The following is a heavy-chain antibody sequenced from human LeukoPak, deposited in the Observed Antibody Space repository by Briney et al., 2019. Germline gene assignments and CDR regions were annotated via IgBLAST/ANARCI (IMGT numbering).Heavy chain of an antibody. CDR3: ARDREQWLFDY. Sequence: GGSLRLSCAASGFTFSDNYMSWIRQAPGKGLEWVSYISSSGSIYYADSVKGRFTISRDNAKNSLYLQMNSLRAEDTAVYYCARDREQWLFDYWGQGTLVTVSS. CDR2: ISSSGSI. J-gene: IGHJ4*02. V-gene: IGHV3-11*04. CDR1: GFTFSDNY. D-gene: IGHD6-19*01.